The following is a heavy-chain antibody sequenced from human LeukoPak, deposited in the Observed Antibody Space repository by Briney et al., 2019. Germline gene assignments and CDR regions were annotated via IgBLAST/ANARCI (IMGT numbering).Heavy chain of an antibody. D-gene: IGHD3-22*01. CDR1: GGSLTSSY. CDR2: IYYTGGT. J-gene: IGHJ5*02. Sequence: PSETLSLTCTVSGGSLTSSYWSWIRQPPGKGLEWIGYIYYTGGTNYNPSLKSRVAISIDASKSQFSLKLSAVTAADTAVYYCVKGYYDSRHSSNPFDPWCQGTLVTVSS. CDR3: VKGYYDSRHSSNPFDP. V-gene: IGHV4-59*03.